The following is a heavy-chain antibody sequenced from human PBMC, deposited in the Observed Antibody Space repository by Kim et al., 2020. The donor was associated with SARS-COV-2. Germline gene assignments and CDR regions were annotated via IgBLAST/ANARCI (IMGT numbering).Heavy chain of an antibody. Sequence: KCRFTISRDNSKNTLYLQMNSLRAEDTAVYYCAKNQYCSGGSCYSVPLDYWGQGTLVTVSS. J-gene: IGHJ4*02. D-gene: IGHD2-15*01. V-gene: IGHV3-23*01. CDR3: AKNQYCSGGSCYSVPLDY.